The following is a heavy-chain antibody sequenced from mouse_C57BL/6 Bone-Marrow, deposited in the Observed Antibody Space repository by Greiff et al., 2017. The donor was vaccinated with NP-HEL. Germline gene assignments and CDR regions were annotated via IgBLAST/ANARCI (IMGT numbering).Heavy chain of an antibody. J-gene: IGHJ2*01. CDR2: ISDGGSYT. CDR3: ARVLNYGSSDY. D-gene: IGHD1-1*01. Sequence: EVNVVESGGGLVKPGGSLQLSCAASGFTFSSYAMSWVRQTPEKRLEWVATISDGGSYTYYPDNVKGRFTISRDNAKNNLYLQMSHLKSEDTAMYYCARVLNYGSSDYWGQGTTLTVSS. V-gene: IGHV5-4*03. CDR1: GFTFSSYA.